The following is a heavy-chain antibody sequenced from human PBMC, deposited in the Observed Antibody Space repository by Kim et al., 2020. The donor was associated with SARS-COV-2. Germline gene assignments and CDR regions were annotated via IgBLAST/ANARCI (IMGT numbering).Heavy chain of an antibody. CDR1: GFTFSSYA. Sequence: GGSLRLSCAASGFTFSSYAMHWVRQAPGKGLEWVAVISYDGSNKYYADSVKGRFTISRDNSKNTLYLQMNSLRAEDMAVYYCARGPYTSYDFWSGYSSRRNYYYYGMDVWGQGTTVTVSS. CDR3: ARGPYTSYDFWSGYSSRRNYYYYGMDV. CDR2: ISYDGSNK. D-gene: IGHD3-3*01. J-gene: IGHJ6*02. V-gene: IGHV3-30*04.